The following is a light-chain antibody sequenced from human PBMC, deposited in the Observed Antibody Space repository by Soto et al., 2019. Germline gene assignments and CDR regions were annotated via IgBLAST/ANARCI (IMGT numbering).Light chain of an antibody. CDR2: GAS. CDR3: QQYQIWPHT. J-gene: IGKJ4*01. CDR1: QSVSSN. V-gene: IGKV3-15*01. Sequence: EIVMTQSPATLSVSPGERATLSCRASQSVSSNLAWYQQKPGQAPRLLFYGASTRATGFPARFSGSGSGTDFTLTISSLQSEDIAVYYCQQYQIWPHTCGGGTKVEFK.